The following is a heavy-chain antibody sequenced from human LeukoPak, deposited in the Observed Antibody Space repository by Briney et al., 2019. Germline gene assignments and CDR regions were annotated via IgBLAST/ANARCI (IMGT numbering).Heavy chain of an antibody. V-gene: IGHV3-7*01. CDR3: ARTITDYVAP. CDR1: GFTFSNAW. Sequence: GGSLRLSCAASGFTFSNAWMSWVRQAPGKGLEWVANIKQDGSEKYYVDSVKGRFTISRDNAKNSLYLQMNSLRAEDTAVYYCARTITDYVAPWGQGTLVTVSS. D-gene: IGHD4-17*01. J-gene: IGHJ5*02. CDR2: IKQDGSEK.